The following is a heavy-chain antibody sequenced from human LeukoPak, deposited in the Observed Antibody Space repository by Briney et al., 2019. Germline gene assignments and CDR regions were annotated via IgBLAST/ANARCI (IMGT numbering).Heavy chain of an antibody. CDR3: ARGTQTYYDKAPVDY. CDR2: INHSGST. CDR1: GGSFSGYY. Sequence: PSETLSLTCAVYGGSFSGYYWSWLRQPPGKGLEWLGEINHSGSTNYNPSLKSRVTISVDTSKSQFSLKLSSVTAADTAVYYCARGTQTYYDKAPVDYWGQGTLVTVSS. J-gene: IGHJ4*02. D-gene: IGHD3-22*01. V-gene: IGHV4-34*01.